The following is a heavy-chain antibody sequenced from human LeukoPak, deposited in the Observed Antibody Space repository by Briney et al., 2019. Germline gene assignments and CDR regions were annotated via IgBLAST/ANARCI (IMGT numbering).Heavy chain of an antibody. CDR3: AREISRHFDY. CDR1: GFTFRNNG. Sequence: PGGSLRLSCAASGFTFRNNGMHWVRQAPGKGLEWLAVIWYDGSNKYYADSVKGRFTISRDNAKNSLYLQMNSLRAEDTAVYYCAREISRHFDYWGQGALVTVSS. D-gene: IGHD3-3*02. CDR2: IWYDGSNK. V-gene: IGHV3-33*01. J-gene: IGHJ4*02.